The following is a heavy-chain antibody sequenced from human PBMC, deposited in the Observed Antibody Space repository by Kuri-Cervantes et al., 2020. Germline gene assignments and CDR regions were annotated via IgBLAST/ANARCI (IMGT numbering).Heavy chain of an antibody. CDR1: GFTFSTYW. CDR3: ARYPGIAVAGTGGFDY. Sequence: GESLKISCAASGFTFSTYWMSWVRQAPGKGLEWVANMNEDGSQKYYVDSVKGRFTIPRDNAKNSLYLQMNSLRVEDTAVYYCARYPGIAVAGTGGFDYWGQGALVTVSS. CDR2: MNEDGSQK. D-gene: IGHD6-19*01. V-gene: IGHV3-7*01. J-gene: IGHJ4*02.